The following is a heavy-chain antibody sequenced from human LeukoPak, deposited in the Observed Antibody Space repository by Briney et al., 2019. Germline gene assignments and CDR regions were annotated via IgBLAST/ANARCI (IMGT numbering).Heavy chain of an antibody. J-gene: IGHJ4*02. D-gene: IGHD4-11*01. V-gene: IGHV1-2*02. Sequence: ASVCLSSKASGYTFSGYYIDWVRQAPGQGLEWMGWINPNSGGTNYAHKFLGRVTMTRDTSISTRYMELSRLTSDDTAVYYCARDAIVRLYSHSDYWGQASKIHVSS. CDR3: ARDAIVRLYSHSDY. CDR2: INPNSGGT. CDR1: GYTFSGYY.